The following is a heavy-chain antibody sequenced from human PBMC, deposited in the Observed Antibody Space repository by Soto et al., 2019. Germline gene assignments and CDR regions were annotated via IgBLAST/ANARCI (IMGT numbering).Heavy chain of an antibody. CDR2: ISAYNGNT. D-gene: IGHD2-15*01. CDR3: AREVVVVAATDWPTWNY. J-gene: IGHJ4*02. Sequence: VKVSCKASGYTFTSYGISWVRQAPGQGLEWMGWISAYNGNTNYAQKLQGRVTMTTDTSTSTAYMELRSLRSDDTAVYYCAREVVVVAATDWPTWNYWGQGTLVTVSS. V-gene: IGHV1-18*01. CDR1: GYTFTSYG.